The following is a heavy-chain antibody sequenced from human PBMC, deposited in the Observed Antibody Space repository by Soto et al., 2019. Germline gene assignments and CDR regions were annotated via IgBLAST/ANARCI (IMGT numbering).Heavy chain of an antibody. D-gene: IGHD6-13*01. V-gene: IGHV3-23*01. CDR1: GFTFRSFA. Sequence: EVQLLESGGGLVQPGRSLTLSCAASGFTFRSFAISLVRQAPGKGLEWVSTISGPGGVIYYSDSVKGRFTISRDSSRNTVYLQMNGLRADDTAVYYCAKDRIEDASSWYDSYDYWGQGTLVTVSS. CDR3: AKDRIEDASSWYDSYDY. J-gene: IGHJ4*02. CDR2: ISGPGGVI.